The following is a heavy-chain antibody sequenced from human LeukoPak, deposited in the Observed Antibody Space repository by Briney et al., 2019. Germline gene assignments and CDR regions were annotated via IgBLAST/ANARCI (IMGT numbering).Heavy chain of an antibody. J-gene: IGHJ4*02. CDR1: GFSFSSYW. D-gene: IGHD2-15*01. CDR2: MHPDGTEK. V-gene: IGHV3-7*01. Sequence: GGSLRLSCAASGFSFSSYWMGWARQAPGTGLEWVANMHPDGTEKYYVNSVRGRFTISRDNAKNSLYLQMNSVRAEDTGVYYCTRHTRRSPWDCWGKGTLVTVSS. CDR3: TRHTRRSPWDC.